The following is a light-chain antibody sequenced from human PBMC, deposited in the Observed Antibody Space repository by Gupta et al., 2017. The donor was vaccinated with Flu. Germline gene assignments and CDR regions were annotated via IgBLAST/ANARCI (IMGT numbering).Light chain of an antibody. CDR2: EVS. V-gene: IGLV2-18*02. CDR3: SSYTSSYTYV. CDR1: SGDVGTYNR. J-gene: IGLJ1*01. Sequence: QSALTQPPSVSGSSGQSVTISCTGTSGDVGTYNRVSWYQQSPGTAPKLMIYEVSHRPSGVPDRFSGSKSGNTASLTISGLQGEDEADYYCSSYTSSYTYVFGTGTKVTVL.